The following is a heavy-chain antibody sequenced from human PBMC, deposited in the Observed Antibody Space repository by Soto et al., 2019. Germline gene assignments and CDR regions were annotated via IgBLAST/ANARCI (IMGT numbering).Heavy chain of an antibody. D-gene: IGHD1-7*01. CDR2: IYPGDSDT. V-gene: IGHV5-51*01. Sequence: GESLKISCKTSGYSFTSYWIGWVRQMPGKGLEWIGIIYPGDSDTRYSPSFQGQVTISADKSINTAYLQWSSLKASDTAMYYCARHAPTGTTSYGMDVWGQGTTVTVSS. J-gene: IGHJ6*02. CDR3: ARHAPTGTTSYGMDV. CDR1: GYSFTSYW.